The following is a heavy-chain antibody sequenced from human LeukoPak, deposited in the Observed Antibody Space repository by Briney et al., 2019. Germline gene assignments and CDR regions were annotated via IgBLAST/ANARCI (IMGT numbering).Heavy chain of an antibody. CDR2: MLYSGST. CDR3: ARSDTWGSYRFLDY. J-gene: IGHJ4*02. V-gene: IGHV4-59*08. D-gene: IGHD3-16*02. Sequence: PSETLSLTCTVSGASISNYYWSWLRQSPGKGLEWIGYMLYSGSTNQNPSLRSRVTISVDTSKNQVSLKLSSVTAADTAVYYCARSDTWGSYRFLDYWGQGALVTVSS. CDR1: GASISNYY.